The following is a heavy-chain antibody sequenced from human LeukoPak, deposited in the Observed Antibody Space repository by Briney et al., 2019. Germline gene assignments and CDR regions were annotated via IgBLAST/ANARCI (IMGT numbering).Heavy chain of an antibody. Sequence: SETLSLTCTVSGGSISDYYWSWIRQPPGKGLEWIGSIYYSGSTYYNPSLKSRVTISVDTSKNQFSLKLSSVTAADTAVYYCAREYSSSFDYWGQGTLVTVSS. CDR1: GGSISDYY. J-gene: IGHJ4*02. CDR2: IYYSGST. V-gene: IGHV4-59*01. CDR3: AREYSSSFDY. D-gene: IGHD6-6*01.